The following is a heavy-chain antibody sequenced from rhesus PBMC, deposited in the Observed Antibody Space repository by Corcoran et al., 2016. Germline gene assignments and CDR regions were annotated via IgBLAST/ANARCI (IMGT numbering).Heavy chain of an antibody. V-gene: IGHV4-73*01. Sequence: QVKLQQWGEGLVKPSETLSLTCAVYGGTITGYYWRWIRQPPGKGLERIGDIDGNSAKINYSPSHKNRVTILKDTSKNQVSLKLRSATAADTAVYYCARDSGSWNYIRFDIWGPGVLVTVPS. CDR2: IDGNSAKI. CDR3: ARDSGSWNYIRFDI. J-gene: IGHJ5-1*01. CDR1: GGTITGYY. D-gene: IGHD6-25*01.